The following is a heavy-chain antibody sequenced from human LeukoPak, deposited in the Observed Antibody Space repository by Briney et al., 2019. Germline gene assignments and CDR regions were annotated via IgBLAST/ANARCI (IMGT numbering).Heavy chain of an antibody. V-gene: IGHV1-18*01. D-gene: IGHD6-13*01. CDR2: ISAYNGNT. CDR1: GYTFTSYG. CDR3: ARDRTALAAAGIVSFDY. Sequence: ASVKVSCKASGYTFTSYGVSWVRQAPGQGLEWMGWISAYNGNTNYAQKLQGRVTMTTDTSTSTAYMELRSLRSDDTAVYYCARDRTALAAAGIVSFDYWGQGTLVTVSS. J-gene: IGHJ4*02.